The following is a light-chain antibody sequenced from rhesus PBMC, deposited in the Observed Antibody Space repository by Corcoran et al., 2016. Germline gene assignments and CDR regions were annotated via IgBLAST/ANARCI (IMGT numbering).Light chain of an antibody. CDR1: RDITIN. CDR2: EAS. Sequence: DIQMTQSPSSLSASVGDRVTITCRASRDITINLDWYQQKPGETPNLLIYEASTLQSGVPSRVSGSGSGADFTLTISSLQPEDFATYYCLHYHATPYSFGQGTKVEIK. V-gene: IGKV1-25*01. CDR3: LHYHATPYS. J-gene: IGKJ2*01.